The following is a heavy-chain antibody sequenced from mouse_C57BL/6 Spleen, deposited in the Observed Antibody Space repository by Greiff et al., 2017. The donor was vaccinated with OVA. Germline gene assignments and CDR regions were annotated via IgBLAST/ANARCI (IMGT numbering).Heavy chain of an antibody. CDR3: AKLGQEFAY. D-gene: IGHD4-1*01. J-gene: IGHJ3*01. CDR2: IDPSDSYT. Sequence: QVQLQQPGAELVMPGASVKLSCKASGYTFTSYWMHWVKQRPGQGLEWIGEIDPSDSYTNYNQKFKGKSTLTVDKSSSTAYMQLSSLTSEDSAVYYCAKLGQEFAYWGQGTLVTVSA. V-gene: IGHV1-69*01. CDR1: GYTFTSYW.